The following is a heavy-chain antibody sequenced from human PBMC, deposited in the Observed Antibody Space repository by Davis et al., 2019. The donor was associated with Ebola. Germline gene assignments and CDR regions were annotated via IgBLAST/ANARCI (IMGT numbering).Heavy chain of an antibody. V-gene: IGHV1-3*01. Sequence: AASVKVSCKASGYTFTSYAMHWVRQAPGQRLEWMGWINAGNGNTKYSQKFQGRVTITRDTSASTAYMELSSLRSEDTAVYYCARGAYYGSGSYYNGYYYGMDVWGKGTTVTVSS. D-gene: IGHD3-10*01. J-gene: IGHJ6*04. CDR2: INAGNGNT. CDR3: ARGAYYGSGSYYNGYYYGMDV. CDR1: GYTFTSYA.